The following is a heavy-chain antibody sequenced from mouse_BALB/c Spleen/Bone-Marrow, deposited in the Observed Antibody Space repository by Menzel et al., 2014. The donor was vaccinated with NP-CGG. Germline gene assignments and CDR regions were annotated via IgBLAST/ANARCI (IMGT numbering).Heavy chain of an antibody. Sequence: EVKLEESGGGLVQPGGSRKLSCAASGFTFSSFGMHWVRQAPEKGLEWVAYISSGSSTIYYADTVKGRFSISRDNPKNTLFLQMTSLRSEDTAIYYCARGYGSSYGFAYWGQGTLVTVSA. J-gene: IGHJ3*01. CDR3: ARGYGSSYGFAY. CDR1: GFTFSSFG. V-gene: IGHV5-17*02. CDR2: ISSGSSTI. D-gene: IGHD1-1*01.